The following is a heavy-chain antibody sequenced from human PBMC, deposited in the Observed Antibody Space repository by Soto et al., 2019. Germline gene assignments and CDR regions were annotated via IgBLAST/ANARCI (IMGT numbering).Heavy chain of an antibody. Sequence: QIQLVQSGAEVKKPGASVKVSCRASGYTFNMYGITWVRQAPGQGLEWMGWITADNGDTKFAQKLQDRVSMSIDVSTTTGYMELRNLRSDETALYYCARRTLGSSIGIGDYWGQGTLVTVSS. CDR2: ITADNGDT. CDR1: GYTFNMYG. D-gene: IGHD6-6*01. CDR3: ARRTLGSSIGIGDY. V-gene: IGHV1-18*01. J-gene: IGHJ4*02.